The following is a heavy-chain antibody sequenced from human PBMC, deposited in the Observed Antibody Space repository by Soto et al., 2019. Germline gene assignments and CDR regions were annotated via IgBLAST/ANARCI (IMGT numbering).Heavy chain of an antibody. CDR3: AIQDCTNDVCLEAAVTVGGALES. CDR2: ISSDGTTT. J-gene: IGHJ1*01. CDR1: GFTFRKFW. Sequence: EEQLVQSGGRLAQPGKSLRLSCAASGFTFRKFWMHWVRQVPGKGPVWVSYISSDGTTTDYADSVKGRFTISRDNAKDTLYLQMDSLRAEDTAVYYCAIQDCTNDVCLEAAVTVGGALESWGQGTLVTVSS. D-gene: IGHD2-8*01. V-gene: IGHV3-74*01.